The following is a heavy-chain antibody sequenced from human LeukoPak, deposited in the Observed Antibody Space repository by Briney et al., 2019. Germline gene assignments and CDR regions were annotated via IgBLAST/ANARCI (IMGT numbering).Heavy chain of an antibody. J-gene: IGHJ4*02. CDR3: ARDVGYCSSTSCYPDY. CDR2: ISSSSSTI. D-gene: IGHD2-2*01. CDR1: GFTFSNFW. V-gene: IGHV3-48*02. Sequence: GESLRLSCTASGFTFSNFWMGWVRQAPGKGLEWISYISSSSSTIYYADSVKGRFTISRDNAKNSLYLQMNSLRDDDTAVYYCARDVGYCSSTSCYPDYWGQGTLVTVSS.